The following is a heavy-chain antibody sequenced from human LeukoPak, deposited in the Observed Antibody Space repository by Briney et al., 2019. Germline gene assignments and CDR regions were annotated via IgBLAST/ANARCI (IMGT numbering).Heavy chain of an antibody. J-gene: IGHJ4*02. V-gene: IGHV1-2*02. CDR2: INPNDGDA. Sequence: SVKVSCKASGYTFTDYYMHWVRQAPGQGFEWMGWINPNDGDANYAQKFQGRVTMTRDTSISTAHMEVSRLRSDDTAVYYCARANFLYCSSTTCLFDYWGQGTLVTVSS. D-gene: IGHD2-2*01. CDR1: GYTFTDYY. CDR3: ARANFLYCSSTTCLFDY.